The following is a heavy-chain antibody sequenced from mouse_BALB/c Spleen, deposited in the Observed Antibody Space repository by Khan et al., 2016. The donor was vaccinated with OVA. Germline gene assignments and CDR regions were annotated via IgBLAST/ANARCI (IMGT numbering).Heavy chain of an antibody. CDR2: IYPGSGTT. CDR3: GKNYAAVFAY. Sequence: QVQLKESGPELVKPGASVKMSCKASGYTFTDYVINWVKQRTGQGLEWIGEIYPGSGTTYYNEKFKGKATLTADKSSNTAYMQLSSLPSEDAGVDYCGKNYAAVFAYWGQGTLVTVSA. V-gene: IGHV1-77*01. CDR1: GYTFTDYV. J-gene: IGHJ3*01.